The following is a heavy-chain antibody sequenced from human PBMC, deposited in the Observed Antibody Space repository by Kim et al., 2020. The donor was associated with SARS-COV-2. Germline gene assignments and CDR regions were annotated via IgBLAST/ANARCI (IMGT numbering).Heavy chain of an antibody. CDR3: ARDPGMVVTATKLFRGFQH. CDR2: IIPIFGTA. Sequence: SVKVSCKASGGTFSSYAISWVRQAPGQGLEWMGGIIPIFGTANYAQKFQGRVTITADESTSTAYMELSSLRSEDTAVYYCARDPGMVVTATKLFRGFQHWGQGTLVTVSS. CDR1: GGTFSSYA. V-gene: IGHV1-69*13. D-gene: IGHD2-21*02. J-gene: IGHJ1*01.